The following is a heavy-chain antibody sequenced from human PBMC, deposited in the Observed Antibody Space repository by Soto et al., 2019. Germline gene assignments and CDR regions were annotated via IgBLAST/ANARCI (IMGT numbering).Heavy chain of an antibody. V-gene: IGHV3-30-3*01. J-gene: IGHJ4*02. CDR1: GFTFSSYA. CDR3: ARDVETGGEVAGGGFDFDY. Sequence: GGSLRLSCAASGFTFSSYAMHWVRQAPGKGLEWVAVISYDGSNKYYADSVKGRFTISRDNSKNTLYLQMNSLRAEDTAVYYCARDVETGGEVAGGGFDFDYWGQGTLVTVSS. D-gene: IGHD6-19*01. CDR2: ISYDGSNK.